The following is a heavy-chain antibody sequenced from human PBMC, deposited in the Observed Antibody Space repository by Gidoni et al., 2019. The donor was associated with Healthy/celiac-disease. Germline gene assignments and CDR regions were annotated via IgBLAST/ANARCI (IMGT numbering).Heavy chain of an antibody. CDR2: INPSGGST. CDR1: GYTFTSYY. V-gene: IGHV1-46*01. CDR3: ARVGEDYDILTGYRYYYYYGMDV. Sequence: QVQLVQFGAEVKKPGASVKVSCKASGYTFTSYYMHWLRQAPGQGLEWMGIINPSGGSTSYAQKFQGRVNMTRDTSTSTVYMELSSLRSEDTAVYYCARVGEDYDILTGYRYYYYYGMDVWGQGTTVTVSS. D-gene: IGHD3-9*01. J-gene: IGHJ6*02.